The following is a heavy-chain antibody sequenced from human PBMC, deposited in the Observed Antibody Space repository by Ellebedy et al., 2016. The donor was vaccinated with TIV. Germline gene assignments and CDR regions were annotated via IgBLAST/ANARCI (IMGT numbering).Heavy chain of an antibody. D-gene: IGHD4-23*01. V-gene: IGHV4-59*08. CDR1: GDSMSNSY. J-gene: IGHJ2*01. CDR2: SFYSAST. CDR3: ARLRHYGGDSVRFLDL. Sequence: MPSETLSLTCTVPGDSMSNSYWGWIRPPAGKPLEWFGYSFYSASTNYNPPLKSRVTISLDTSKIQFSLRLTSVTAADTAVYYCARLRHYGGDSVRFLDLWGRGTLVTVSS.